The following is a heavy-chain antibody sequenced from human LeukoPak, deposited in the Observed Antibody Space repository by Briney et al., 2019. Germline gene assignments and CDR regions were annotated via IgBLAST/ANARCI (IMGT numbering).Heavy chain of an antibody. D-gene: IGHD4-17*01. J-gene: IGHJ4*02. CDR3: AKGRDYGDYVFDY. CDR1: GFTFSDFG. CDR2: ISYDGSNK. Sequence: PGGSLRLSCAASGFTFSDFGMHWVRQAPGKGLEWVAVISYDGSNKYYADSVKGRFTISRDNSKNTLYLQMNSLRAEDTAVYYCAKGRDYGDYVFDYWGQGTLVTVSS. V-gene: IGHV3-30*18.